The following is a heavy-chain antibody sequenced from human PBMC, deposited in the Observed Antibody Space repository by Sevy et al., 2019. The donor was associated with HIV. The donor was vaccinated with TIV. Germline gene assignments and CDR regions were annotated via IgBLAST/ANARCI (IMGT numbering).Heavy chain of an antibody. V-gene: IGHV1-18*01. Sequence: ASVKVSCEASGYTFTSYGISWVRQAPGQGLEWMGWISAYTGSTHYAQKLQGRVIMTTDTSTSTAYLELRSLRSDDTAVYYYARDSESSAWDAFDIWGQGTMVTVSS. CDR2: ISAYTGST. CDR3: ARDSESSAWDAFDI. D-gene: IGHD6-19*01. CDR1: GYTFTSYG. J-gene: IGHJ3*02.